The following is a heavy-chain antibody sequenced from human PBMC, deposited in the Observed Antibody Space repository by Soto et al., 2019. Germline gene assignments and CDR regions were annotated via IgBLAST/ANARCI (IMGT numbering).Heavy chain of an antibody. CDR2: ISAYNGNT. D-gene: IGHD2-2*02. Sequence: QVQLVQSGAEVKKPGASVKVSCKASGYTFTSYGISWVRQAPGQGLEWMGWISAYNGNTNYAQKLQGRVTMTTDTSPRTAYMELRSLRSDDTAVYYCARDHCSSTSCYTAVDYWGQGTLVTVSS. J-gene: IGHJ4*02. CDR3: ARDHCSSTSCYTAVDY. V-gene: IGHV1-18*04. CDR1: GYTFTSYG.